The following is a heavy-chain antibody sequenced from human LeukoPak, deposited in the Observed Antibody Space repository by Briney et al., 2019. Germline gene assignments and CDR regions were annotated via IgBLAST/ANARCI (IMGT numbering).Heavy chain of an antibody. Sequence: GGSLRLSCAASGFTFSSYWMSWVRQAPGKGREWVANIKQDGSEKNYVDSVNGRFTISRDNSKNTLSLQMNSLRAADTAVYYCAKGGLRDGYSYASWGQGTLITVSS. CDR2: IKQDGSEK. J-gene: IGHJ5*02. V-gene: IGHV3-7*03. CDR1: GFTFSSYW. CDR3: AKGGLRDGYSYAS. D-gene: IGHD5-24*01.